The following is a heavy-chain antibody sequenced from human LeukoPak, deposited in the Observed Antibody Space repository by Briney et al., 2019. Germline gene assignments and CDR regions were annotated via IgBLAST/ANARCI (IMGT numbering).Heavy chain of an antibody. CDR1: GYTFTSYG. CDR3: AREGEQWSEPYNWFDP. J-gene: IGHJ5*02. D-gene: IGHD6-19*01. CDR2: ISAYNGNT. Sequence: GASVKVSCKASGYTFTSYGISWVRQAPGQGLEWMGWISAYNGNTNYAQKLQGRVTMTTDTSTSTAYMELRSLRSDDTAVYYCAREGEQWSEPYNWFDPWGQGTLVTVSS. V-gene: IGHV1-18*01.